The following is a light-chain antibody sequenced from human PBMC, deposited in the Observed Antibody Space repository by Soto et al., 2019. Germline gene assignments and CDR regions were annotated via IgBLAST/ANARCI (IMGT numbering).Light chain of an antibody. CDR3: QQYDTYPYT. CDR1: QSIASW. Sequence: DIQMTQSPSTLSASAGDRVTISCRASQSIASWLAWYQQKAGKAPNLLIYDASSVESGVPSRFSGSGSGTEFPLTISSLQPDDYATYYCQQYDTYPYTFGQGTKLEI. V-gene: IGKV1-5*01. J-gene: IGKJ2*01. CDR2: DAS.